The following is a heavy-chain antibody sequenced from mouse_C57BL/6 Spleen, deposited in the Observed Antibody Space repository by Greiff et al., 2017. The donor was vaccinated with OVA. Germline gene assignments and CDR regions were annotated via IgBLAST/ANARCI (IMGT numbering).Heavy chain of an antibody. J-gene: IGHJ4*01. CDR3: ASTGNYDAMDY. Sequence: VQLQQSGAGLVRPGTSVKVSCKASGYAFTNYLIEWVKQRPGQGLEWIGVINPGSGGTNYNEKFKGKATLTADKSSSTAYMQLSSLTSEDSAVYFCASTGNYDAMDYWGQGTSVTVSS. D-gene: IGHD2-1*01. CDR1: GYAFTNYL. V-gene: IGHV1-54*01. CDR2: INPGSGGT.